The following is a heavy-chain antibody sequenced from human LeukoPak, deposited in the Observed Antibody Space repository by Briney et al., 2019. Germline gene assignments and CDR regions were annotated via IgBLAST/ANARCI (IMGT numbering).Heavy chain of an antibody. J-gene: IGHJ4*02. Sequence: SETLSLTCTVSGGSISSYYWSWIRQPPGKGLEWIGYIYYSGSTNYNPSLKSRVTISVDTSKNQFSLKLSSVIAADTAVYYCAREAGEAAAGPPASFDYWGQGTLVTVSS. CDR1: GGSISSYY. V-gene: IGHV4-59*01. CDR2: IYYSGST. D-gene: IGHD6-13*01. CDR3: AREAGEAAAGPPASFDY.